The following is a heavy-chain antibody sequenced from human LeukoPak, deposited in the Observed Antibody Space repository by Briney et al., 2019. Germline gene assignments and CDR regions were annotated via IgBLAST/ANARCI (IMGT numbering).Heavy chain of an antibody. CDR1: GFTFSSYW. Sequence: PGGSLRLSCAASGFTFSSYWMNWVRQPPGKGLEWVSSISGSGGSTYYADSVKGRFTISRDNSKNTLYLQINSLRAEDTAVYYCAKAARSDSTDYWGQGTLVTVSS. CDR3: AKAARSDSTDY. V-gene: IGHV3-23*01. J-gene: IGHJ4*02. CDR2: ISGSGGST. D-gene: IGHD2-21*02.